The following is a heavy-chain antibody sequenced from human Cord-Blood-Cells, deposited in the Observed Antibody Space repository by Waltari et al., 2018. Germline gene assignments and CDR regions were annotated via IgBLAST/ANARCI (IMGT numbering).Heavy chain of an antibody. D-gene: IGHD1-7*01. J-gene: IGHJ4*02. CDR2: INAGNGNT. CDR3: ARSRGTFLTFDY. V-gene: IGHV1-3*01. CDR1: GYTFTRYA. Sequence: QVQLVQSGAEVKKPGASVKVSCKASGYTFTRYAMHWVRQAPGQRLEWMGWINAGNGNTKYSQKFQGRVTITRDTSASTAYMELSSLRSEDTAVYYCARSRGTFLTFDYWGQGTLVTVSS.